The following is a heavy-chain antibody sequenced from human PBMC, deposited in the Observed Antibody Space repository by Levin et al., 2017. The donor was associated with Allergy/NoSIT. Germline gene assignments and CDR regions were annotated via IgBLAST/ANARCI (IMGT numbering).Heavy chain of an antibody. D-gene: IGHD3-10*01. Sequence: SETLSLTCTVSGGSISSSSYYWGWIRQPPGKGLEWIGSIYYSGSTYYNPSLKSRVTISVDTSKNQFSLKLSSVTAADTAVYYCARRRTIWFGEPKGEDAFDIWGQGTMVTVSS. CDR3: ARRRTIWFGEPKGEDAFDI. CDR2: IYYSGST. J-gene: IGHJ3*02. CDR1: GGSISSSSYY. V-gene: IGHV4-39*01.